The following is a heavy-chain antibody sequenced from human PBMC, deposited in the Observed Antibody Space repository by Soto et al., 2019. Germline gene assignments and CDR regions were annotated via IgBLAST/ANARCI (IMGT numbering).Heavy chain of an antibody. Sequence: ETLSLTCTVSGGSISTYYWSWIRQPPGKGLEWIGYIHYSGSTNYNPSLKSRVTISIDTSKNQLSLKLSSVTAADTAVYYCARGRWGLLWGQGTLVTVSS. V-gene: IGHV4-59*01. D-gene: IGHD1-26*01. J-gene: IGHJ4*02. CDR2: IHYSGST. CDR1: GGSISTYY. CDR3: ARGRWGLL.